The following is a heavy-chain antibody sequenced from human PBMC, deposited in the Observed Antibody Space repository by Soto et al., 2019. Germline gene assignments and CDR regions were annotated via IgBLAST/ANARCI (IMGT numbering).Heavy chain of an antibody. CDR2: INHSGST. D-gene: IGHD3-16*02. V-gene: IGHV4-34*01. J-gene: IGHJ4*02. Sequence: SETLSLTCAVYGGSFSGYYWSWIRQPPGKGLEWIGEINHSGSTNYNPSLKSRVTISVDTSKNQFSLKLSSVTAADTAVYYCARDKPIDDYIWGSYRDPFDYWGQGTLVTVSS. CDR3: ARDKPIDDYIWGSYRDPFDY. CDR1: GGSFSGYY.